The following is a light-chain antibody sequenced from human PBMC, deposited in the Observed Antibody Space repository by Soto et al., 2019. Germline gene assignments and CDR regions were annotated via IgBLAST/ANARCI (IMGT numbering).Light chain of an antibody. J-gene: IGLJ1*01. Sequence: QSALAQPASVSGSPGQSITISCSGTTSDVGGYNLVSWYQQHTAKAPKLLIYEGTQRPSGVSSRFSGSKSGNTASLTISGLQAEDEAAYYCCSYASSSSYVFGTGTKVTVL. CDR2: EGT. CDR3: CSYASSSSYV. V-gene: IGLV2-23*01. CDR1: TSDVGGYNL.